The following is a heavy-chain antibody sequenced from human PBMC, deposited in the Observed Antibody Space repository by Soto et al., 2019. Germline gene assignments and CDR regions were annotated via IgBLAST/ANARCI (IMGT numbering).Heavy chain of an antibody. CDR1: GDSVSSNSAA. CDR3: VRWWGGYGGYYSYGMDV. Sequence: SQTLSLTCAISGDSVSSNSAAWNGIRQSPSRGLEWLGRTYYRSKWYNDYAVSVKSRITINPDTSKNQFSLQLNSVTPEDTAVYYCVRWWGGYGGYYSYGMDVWGQGTTVPVSS. D-gene: IGHD3-16*01. V-gene: IGHV6-1*01. CDR2: TYYRSKWYN. J-gene: IGHJ6*02.